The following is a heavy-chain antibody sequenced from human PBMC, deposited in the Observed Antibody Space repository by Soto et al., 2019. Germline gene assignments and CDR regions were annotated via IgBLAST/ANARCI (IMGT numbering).Heavy chain of an antibody. CDR3: ARNRRETGDFAY. D-gene: IGHD7-27*01. J-gene: IGHJ4*02. V-gene: IGHV1-8*01. Sequence: QVQLVQSGAEVKKPGASVKVSCKASGYSFTTYDINWMRQAPGQGLEWLGWMNPDIGNTGYAEKFQGRVTMTRSASISAAYMELSSLTSEDTAVYYCARNRRETGDFAYWGQGTLVTVSS. CDR2: MNPDIGNT. CDR1: GYSFTTYD.